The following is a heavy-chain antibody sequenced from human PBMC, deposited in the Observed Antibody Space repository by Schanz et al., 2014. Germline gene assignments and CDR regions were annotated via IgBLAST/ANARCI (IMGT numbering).Heavy chain of an antibody. Sequence: QVQLVESGGGVVQPGRSLRLSCATSGLNFDYYGMNWVRQAPGKGLEWLAAISDDGINEHYVDSVKGRFTISRDNAKNSLYLQMNSLRAEDTAVYYCARDSGSHYLVDYWGQGTLVTVSS. J-gene: IGHJ4*02. D-gene: IGHD1-26*01. CDR2: ISDDGINE. V-gene: IGHV3-33*05. CDR3: ARDSGSHYLVDY. CDR1: GLNFDYYG.